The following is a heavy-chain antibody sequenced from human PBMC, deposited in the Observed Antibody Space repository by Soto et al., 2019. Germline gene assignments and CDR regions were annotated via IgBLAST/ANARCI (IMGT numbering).Heavy chain of an antibody. V-gene: IGHV1-2*02. J-gene: IGHJ4*02. D-gene: IGHD5-18*01. CDR1: GYTFTGYY. Sequence: WASVKVSCKASGYTFTGYYMHLVRQAPGQGLEWMGWINPNSGGTNYAQKFQGRVTMTRDTSISTAYMALSRLRSDDTAVYYCARETELRSLIVDTAMVSLDYWGQGTLVTVSS. CDR2: INPNSGGT. CDR3: ARETELRSLIVDTAMVSLDY.